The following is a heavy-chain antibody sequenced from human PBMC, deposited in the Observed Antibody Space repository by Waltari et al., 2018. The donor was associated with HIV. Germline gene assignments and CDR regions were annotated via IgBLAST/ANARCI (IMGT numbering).Heavy chain of an antibody. CDR2: INQDGSEK. CDR1: GFTFSNFL. Sequence: EVQLVESGGDLVPPAGSLRLSCAASGFTFSNFLMTLVRQAPGKGVEWVANINQDGSEKNYVDSVKGRFTISRDNAKNSLYLQMNSLRAEDTAVYYCARGRGSWSFDFWGQGALVTVSS. CDR3: ARGRGSWSFDF. D-gene: IGHD3-10*01. J-gene: IGHJ4*02. V-gene: IGHV3-7*01.